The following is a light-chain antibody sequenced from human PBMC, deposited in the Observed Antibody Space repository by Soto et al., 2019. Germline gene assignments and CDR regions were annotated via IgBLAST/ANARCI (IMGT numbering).Light chain of an antibody. CDR1: QSVSSSY. Sequence: EIGLTQSPGTLSLSPGERATLSCRASQSVSSSYLAWYQQKSGQAPRVLIHGASSRSTGIPDRFSGSGSGTDFTLTISSLEPEDFAVYFCQQYGNPPPNAFGQGTKVEIK. CDR3: QQYGNPPPNA. CDR2: GAS. V-gene: IGKV3-20*01. J-gene: IGKJ2*01.